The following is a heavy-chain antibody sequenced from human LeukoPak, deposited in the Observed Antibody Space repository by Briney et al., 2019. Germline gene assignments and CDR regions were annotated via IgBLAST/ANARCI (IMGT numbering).Heavy chain of an antibody. CDR3: ARGRIAAGMNDY. V-gene: IGHV4-34*01. CDR2: INHSGST. J-gene: IGHJ4*02. CDR1: GGCFSGYY. D-gene: IGHD6-13*01. Sequence: SETLSLTCAVYGGCFSGYYWSWIRQPPGKGLEWIGEINHSGSTNYNPSLKSRVTISVDTSKNQFSLKLSSVTAADTAVYYRARGRIAAGMNDYWGQGTLVTVSS.